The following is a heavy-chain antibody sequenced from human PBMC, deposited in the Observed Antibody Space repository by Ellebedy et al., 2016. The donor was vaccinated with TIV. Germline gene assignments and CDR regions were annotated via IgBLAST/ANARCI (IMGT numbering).Heavy chain of an antibody. J-gene: IGHJ4*02. CDR2: IFVDGNT. Sequence: PGGSLRLSCAASGFTVSSKYMSWVRQAPGKGLEWVSVIFVDGNTHYADSVKGRFIISRDISKNMVYLQMYSLSAEDTAMYYCVRDDGYKGPYDYWGQGTLVTVSS. CDR3: VRDDGYKGPYDY. CDR1: GFTVSSKY. V-gene: IGHV3-66*01. D-gene: IGHD3-10*01.